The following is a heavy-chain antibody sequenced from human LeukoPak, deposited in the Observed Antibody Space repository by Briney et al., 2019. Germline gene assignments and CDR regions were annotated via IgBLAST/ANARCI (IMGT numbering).Heavy chain of an antibody. CDR1: GFTFSSYS. V-gene: IGHV3-74*01. D-gene: IGHD4-11*01. Sequence: QPGGSLRLSCAASGFTFSSYSMNWVRQAPGKGLVWVSRINSDGSSTAYADSVKGRFTISRDNAKNTVYLQMNSLRDEDTAVHYCVRDSTVSRMDVWGQGTTVTVSS. CDR2: INSDGSST. CDR3: VRDSTVSRMDV. J-gene: IGHJ6*02.